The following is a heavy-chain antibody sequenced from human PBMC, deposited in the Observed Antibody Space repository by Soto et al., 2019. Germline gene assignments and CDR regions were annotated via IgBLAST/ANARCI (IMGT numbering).Heavy chain of an antibody. CDR2: IGGSGGST. J-gene: IGHJ5*02. CDR1: GFSFSNYA. CDR3: AKDWRYGSGINWFDP. V-gene: IGHV3-23*01. Sequence: EVQLLESGGGLVQPGGSLRLSCAASGFSFSNYAMSWVRKAPGRGLEWVSGIGGSGGSTYYADSVKGRFTIARDNSKNTLYLQMNSLRAEYAAVYYCAKDWRYGSGINWFDPWGQGTLVTVSS. D-gene: IGHD3-10*01.